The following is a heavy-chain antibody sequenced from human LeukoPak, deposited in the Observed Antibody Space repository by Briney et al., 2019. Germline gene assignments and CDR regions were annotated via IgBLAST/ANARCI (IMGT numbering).Heavy chain of an antibody. V-gene: IGHV3-33*01. Sequence: PGGSLRLSCAASGFIFSSFGMHWVRQAPGKGLEWVAVIWHDGSYKYYLDSVKGRFTISRDNAKNTLYLQKNSLRAEDTAVYYCARGLYSSNSGAHDYWGQGTLVTVSS. D-gene: IGHD6-13*01. CDR3: ARGLYSSNSGAHDY. CDR1: GFIFSSFG. CDR2: IWHDGSYK. J-gene: IGHJ4*02.